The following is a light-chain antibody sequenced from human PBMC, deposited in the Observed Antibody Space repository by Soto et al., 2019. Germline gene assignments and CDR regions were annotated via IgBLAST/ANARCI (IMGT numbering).Light chain of an antibody. V-gene: IGKV1-39*01. CDR2: AAS. Sequence: IEMTQSPSSLSSSVGDRVTLTCRASQSISRYLNWYQQKPGRAPKLLLYAASSLQSGVPSRFSGSGSGTDLTLTIGSLQPDDFATYFCQQYSSYSLPTFGGGTKVDIK. CDR1: QSISRY. CDR3: QQYSSYSLPT. J-gene: IGKJ4*01.